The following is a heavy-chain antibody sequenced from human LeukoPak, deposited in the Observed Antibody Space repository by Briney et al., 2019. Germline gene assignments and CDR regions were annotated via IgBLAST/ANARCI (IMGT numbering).Heavy chain of an antibody. CDR3: ARDIIGGIAAAGPAPLDY. J-gene: IGHJ4*02. CDR1: GYTFTSYA. Sequence: ASVKVSCKASGYTFTSYAMNWVRQAPGQGLEWMGWINTNTGNPTYAQGFTGRFVFSLDTSVSTAYLQISSLKAEDTAVYYCARDIIGGIAAAGPAPLDYWGQGTLVTVSS. V-gene: IGHV7-4-1*02. D-gene: IGHD6-13*01. CDR2: INTNTGNP.